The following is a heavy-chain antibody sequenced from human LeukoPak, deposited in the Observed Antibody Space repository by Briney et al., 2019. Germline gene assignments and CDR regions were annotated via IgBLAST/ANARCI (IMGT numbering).Heavy chain of an antibody. J-gene: IGHJ4*02. D-gene: IGHD3-22*01. CDR2: INPNSGGT. V-gene: IGHV1-2*02. Sequence: ASVKVSCKASGYTFTGYYMHWLRQAPGQGLEWMGWINPNSGGTNYAQKFQGRVTMTRDTSISTAYMELSRLRSDDTAVYYCARDRGYYYDSRTFDYWGQGTLVTVSS. CDR1: GYTFTGYY. CDR3: ARDRGYYYDSRTFDY.